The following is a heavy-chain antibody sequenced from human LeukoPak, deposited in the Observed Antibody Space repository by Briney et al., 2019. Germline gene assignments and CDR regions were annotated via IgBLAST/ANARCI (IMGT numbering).Heavy chain of an antibody. D-gene: IGHD3-22*01. J-gene: IGHJ5*02. CDR3: ARARSGCSGYFCLPKNWFDP. V-gene: IGHV1-8*02. CDR1: GYIFTSFY. Sequence: GASVKVSRKASGYIFTSFYMHWVRQAPGQGLEWMGWMNPNSGNTGYAQKFQGRVTMTRNTSISTAYMELSSLRSEDTAVYYCARARSGCSGYFCLPKNWFDPWGQGTLVTVSS. CDR2: MNPNSGNT.